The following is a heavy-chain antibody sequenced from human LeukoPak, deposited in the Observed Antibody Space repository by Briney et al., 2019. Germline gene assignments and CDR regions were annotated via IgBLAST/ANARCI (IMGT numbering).Heavy chain of an antibody. J-gene: IGHJ4*02. CDR1: GYTFTGYY. V-gene: IGHV1-2*02. CDR2: INPNSGGT. Sequence: ASVKVSCKASGYTFTGYYMHWVRQAPGQGLEWMGWINPNSGGTNYAQKFQGRVTMTRDTSISTAYMELSRLRSDDTAVYYCASDLSSTVFGVVTTLDYWGQGTLVTVSS. D-gene: IGHD3-3*01. CDR3: ASDLSSTVFGVVTTLDY.